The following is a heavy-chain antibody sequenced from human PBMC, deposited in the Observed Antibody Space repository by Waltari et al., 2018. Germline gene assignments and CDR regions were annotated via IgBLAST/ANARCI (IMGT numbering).Heavy chain of an antibody. Sequence: QVQLVQSGAAVKKPGSSVKVSCKASGRTFSSSANSWVRQAPGQGLEWMGGIIPILGIANYAQKFQGRVTITADKSTSTAYMELSSLRSEDTAVYYCASARVGDYGFDYWGQGTLVTVSS. CDR3: ASARVGDYGFDY. V-gene: IGHV1-69*10. CDR2: IIPILGIA. CDR1: GRTFSSSA. J-gene: IGHJ4*02. D-gene: IGHD4-17*01.